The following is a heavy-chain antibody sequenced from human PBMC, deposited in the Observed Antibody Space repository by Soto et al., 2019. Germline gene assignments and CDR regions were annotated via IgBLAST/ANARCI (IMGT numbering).Heavy chain of an antibody. Sequence: EVQLVESGGGLVKPGGSLRLSCAASGFTFSSYSMNWVRQAPGKGLEWVSSISSSSSYIYYADSVKGRFTISRDNAKNSLLQQMNRLRAEDTAVYLWARIHLRYDAFYFWGQGTMVTVSS. CDR2: ISSSSSYI. D-gene: IGHD3-9*01. V-gene: IGHV3-21*01. J-gene: IGHJ3*01. CDR1: GFTFSSYS. CDR3: ARIHLRYDAFYF.